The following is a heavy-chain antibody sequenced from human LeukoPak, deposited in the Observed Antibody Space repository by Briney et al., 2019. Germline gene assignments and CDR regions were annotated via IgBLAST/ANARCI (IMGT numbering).Heavy chain of an antibody. V-gene: IGHV1-2*04. D-gene: IGHD2-2*01. CDR1: GYIFTGYY. CDR3: ARDHCSSTSCLVMDY. Sequence: GASVKVSCKASGYIFTGYYMHWVRQAPGQGLEWMGWINPNSGGTNYAQKFQGWVTMTRDTSISTAYMELSRLRSDDTAVYYCARDHCSSTSCLVMDYWGQGTLVTVSS. J-gene: IGHJ4*02. CDR2: INPNSGGT.